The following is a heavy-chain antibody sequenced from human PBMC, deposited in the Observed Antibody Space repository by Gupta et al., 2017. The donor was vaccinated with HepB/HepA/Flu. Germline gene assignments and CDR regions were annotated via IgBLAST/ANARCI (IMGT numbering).Heavy chain of an antibody. CDR3: ARGLYGSGSYYNLLNWFDP. V-gene: IGHV4-34*01. CDR2: IKHSGST. J-gene: IGHJ5*02. D-gene: IGHD3-10*01. CDR1: GGSFSGYY. Sequence: QVQLQQWGAGLLKPSETLSLTCAVYGGSFSGYYWSWIRQPPGKGVEWIGEIKHSGSTKYNPARKSRVTIAVDTSKNQFSLKLSSVTAADTAVYYGARGLYGSGSYYNLLNWFDPWGQGTLVTVSS.